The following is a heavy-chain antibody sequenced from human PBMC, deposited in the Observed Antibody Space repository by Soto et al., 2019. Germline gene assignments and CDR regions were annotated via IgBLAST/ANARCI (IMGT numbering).Heavy chain of an antibody. D-gene: IGHD3-10*01. J-gene: IGHJ4*02. CDR1: GFSFGDYA. Sequence: EVQLVESGGGLEHPGRSLRLSCTASGFSFGDYAIIWFRQAPGKGPEWVGLITSKRYGGATEYAASVRGRFTISRDDSKSIAYLQMNSLKIDDTAVYHCSRLPRNNRGAPFEYWGKGTQVTVSS. CDR2: ITSKRYGGAT. CDR3: SRLPRNNRGAPFEY. V-gene: IGHV3-49*03.